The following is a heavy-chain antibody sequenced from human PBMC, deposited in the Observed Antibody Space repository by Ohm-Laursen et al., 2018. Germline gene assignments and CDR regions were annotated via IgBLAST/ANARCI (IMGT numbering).Heavy chain of an antibody. Sequence: SVKVSCKASGGTFSSYAISWVRQAPGQGLEWMGGIIPIFGTANYAQKFQGRVTITADESTSTAYMELSSLRSEDTAVYYCAREAGYDILTGYGLSVGFDPWGQGTLVTVSS. CDR1: GGTFSSYA. J-gene: IGHJ5*02. D-gene: IGHD3-9*01. CDR2: IIPIFGTA. V-gene: IGHV1-69*13. CDR3: AREAGYDILTGYGLSVGFDP.